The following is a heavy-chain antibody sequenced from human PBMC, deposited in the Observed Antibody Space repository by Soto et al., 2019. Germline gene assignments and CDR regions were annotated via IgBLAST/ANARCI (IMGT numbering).Heavy chain of an antibody. CDR1: GGSISSGDYY. D-gene: IGHD3-16*02. CDR3: ARALGTYEYVWSSYRQRPPQFDY. V-gene: IGHV4-30-4*01. Sequence: QVQLQESGPGLVKPSQTLSLTCTVSGGSISSGDYYWSWIRQPPGQGLEWIGYIYHSGSTYYNPSLKSRVTISLDTSKNQFSLRLRSVTAAETAVYYCARALGTYEYVWSSYRQRPPQFDYWGQGTLVTVSS. CDR2: IYHSGST. J-gene: IGHJ4*02.